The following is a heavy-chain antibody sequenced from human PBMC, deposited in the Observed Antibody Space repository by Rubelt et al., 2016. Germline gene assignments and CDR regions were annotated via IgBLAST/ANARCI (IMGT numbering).Heavy chain of an antibody. CDR2: INHRGST. CDR3: ARGRTGGSRAASY. CDR1: GGSLSGYY. J-gene: IGHJ4*02. D-gene: IGHD3-10*01. V-gene: IGHV4-34*02. Sequence: QVHLQQWGAGLLKPSETLSLTCAVHGGSLSGYYWAWIRQAPGKGLEWIGEINHRGSTTYNPSLKSRVTISVDTSKTQFSLKLGSVTAADTAVYYCARGRTGGSRAASYWGQGTLVTVSS.